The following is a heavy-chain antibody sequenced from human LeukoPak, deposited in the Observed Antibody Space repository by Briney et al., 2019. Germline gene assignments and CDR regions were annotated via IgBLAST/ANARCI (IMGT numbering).Heavy chain of an antibody. V-gene: IGHV4-34*01. D-gene: IGHD5-12*01. CDR2: INHSGGT. Sequence: PSETLSLTCAVYGGSFSDYYWSWIRQPPGKGLEWIGEINHSGGTNYNPSLKSRVTISVDTSKNRFSLKLSSVTAADTAVYYCARDENTVATGPDYWGQGTLVTVSS. J-gene: IGHJ4*02. CDR3: ARDENTVATGPDY. CDR1: GGSFSDYY.